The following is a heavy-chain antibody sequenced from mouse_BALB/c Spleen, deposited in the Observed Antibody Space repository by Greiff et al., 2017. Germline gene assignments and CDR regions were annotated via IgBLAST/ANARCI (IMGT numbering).Heavy chain of an antibody. CDR1: GFTFSSFG. Sequence: EVQLVESGGGLVQPGGSRKLSCAASGFTFSSFGMHWVRQAPEKGLEWVAYISSGSSTIYYADTVKGQFTISRDNPKNTLFLQMTSLRSEDTAMYYCARSLYGHTGDFDYWGQGTTLTVSS. CDR3: ARSLYGHTGDFDY. J-gene: IGHJ2*01. CDR2: ISSGSSTI. D-gene: IGHD1-1*02. V-gene: IGHV5-17*02.